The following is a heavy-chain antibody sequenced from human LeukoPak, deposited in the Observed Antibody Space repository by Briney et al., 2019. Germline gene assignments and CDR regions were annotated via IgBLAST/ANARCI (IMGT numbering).Heavy chain of an antibody. CDR2: ISGSGGST. CDR3: AKVVGVYYFDY. V-gene: IGHV3-23*01. Sequence: GGSLRLSCAASGFTFSSYATSWVRQAPGKGLEWVSAISGSGGSTYYADSVKGRFTISRDNSKNTLYLQMNSLRAEDSALYYCAKVVGVYYFDYWGQGTLVTVSS. J-gene: IGHJ4*02. CDR1: GFTFSSYA. D-gene: IGHD1-26*01.